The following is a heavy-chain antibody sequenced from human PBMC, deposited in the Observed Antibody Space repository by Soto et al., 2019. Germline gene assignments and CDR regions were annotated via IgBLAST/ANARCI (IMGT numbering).Heavy chain of an antibody. V-gene: IGHV4-30-4*01. D-gene: IGHD6-6*01. CDR2: IYYSGST. CDR3: ARASFHSIAARLYFDY. J-gene: IGHJ4*02. CDR1: GGSISRGAYY. Sequence: SETLSPTCTVSGGSISRGAYYWSWTRQPPGKGLEWIGYIYYSGSTYYNPSLKSRVTISVDTSKNQFSLKLCSVTAADTAVYYCARASFHSIAARLYFDYWGQGTLVTVSS.